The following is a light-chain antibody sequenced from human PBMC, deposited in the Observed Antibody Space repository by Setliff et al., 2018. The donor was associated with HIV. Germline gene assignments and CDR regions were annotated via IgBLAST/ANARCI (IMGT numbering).Light chain of an antibody. CDR2: DVS. CDR3: CSYAGSSTYYV. J-gene: IGLJ1*01. Sequence: QSALSQPRSVSGSPGQSVTISCTGTSSDVGGYNYVSWYQQHPGKAPKLMIYDVSKRPSGVPDRLSGSKSGNSASLNISGLQAEDEADYYCCSYAGSSTYYVFGTGTKVTVL. V-gene: IGLV2-11*01. CDR1: SSDVGGYNY.